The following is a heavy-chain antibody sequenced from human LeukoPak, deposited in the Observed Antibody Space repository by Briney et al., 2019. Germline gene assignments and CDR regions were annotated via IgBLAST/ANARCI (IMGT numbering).Heavy chain of an antibody. Sequence: PSETLSLTCTVSGGSISSSSYYWGGMRQPPGKGLEWIGSIYYSGSTYYNPSLKSRVTISVDTSKNQFSLKLSSVTAADTAVYYCANGYSGYNWGQGTLVTVSS. J-gene: IGHJ4*02. CDR1: GGSISSSSYY. CDR2: IYYSGST. D-gene: IGHD5-12*01. CDR3: ANGYSGYN. V-gene: IGHV4-39*01.